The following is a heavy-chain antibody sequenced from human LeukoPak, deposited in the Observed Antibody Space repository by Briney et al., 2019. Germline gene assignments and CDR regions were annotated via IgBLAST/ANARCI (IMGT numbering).Heavy chain of an antibody. Sequence: SETLSLTCTVSGGSISSYYWSWIRQPPGKGLEWIGNIYYSGSTNYNPSLKSRVTISVDTSKNQFSLKLSSVTAADTAVYYCARLHYGSGSPPYYWGQGTLVTVSS. D-gene: IGHD3-10*01. CDR2: IYYSGST. CDR3: ARLHYGSGSPPYY. CDR1: GGSISSYY. J-gene: IGHJ4*02. V-gene: IGHV4-59*08.